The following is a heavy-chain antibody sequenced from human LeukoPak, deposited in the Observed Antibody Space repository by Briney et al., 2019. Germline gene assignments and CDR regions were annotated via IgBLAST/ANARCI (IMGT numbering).Heavy chain of an antibody. CDR1: GXRFSSYW. Sequence: GESLKISCKGLGXRFSSYWNAWVRQRPGKGLEWMGIIYPGGSETRYDPSFQGQVTISADSSTSTAYLQWSSLRASDTAMYYCARASRDGYNQNFDHWGQGTLVTVSS. J-gene: IGHJ4*02. CDR2: IYPGGSET. CDR3: ARASRDGYNQNFDH. V-gene: IGHV5-51*01. D-gene: IGHD5-24*01.